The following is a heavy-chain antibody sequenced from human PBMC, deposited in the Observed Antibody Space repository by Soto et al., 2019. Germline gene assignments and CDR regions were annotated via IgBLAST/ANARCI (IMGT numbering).Heavy chain of an antibody. Sequence: SETLSLTCAVYGGSFSGYYWSWIRQPPGKGLEWIGEINHSGSTNYNPSLKSRFTISVDTSKNQFSLKLSSVTAADTAVYYCARGRYYDFWSGYYSYYYYMDVWGKGTTVTVSS. CDR1: GGSFSGYY. D-gene: IGHD3-3*01. CDR2: INHSGST. V-gene: IGHV4-34*01. CDR3: ARGRYYDFWSGYYSYYYYMDV. J-gene: IGHJ6*03.